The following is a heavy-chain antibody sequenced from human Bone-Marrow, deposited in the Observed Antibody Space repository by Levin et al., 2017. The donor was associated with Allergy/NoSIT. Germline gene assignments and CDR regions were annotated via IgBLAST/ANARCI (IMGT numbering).Heavy chain of an antibody. CDR1: GFTFSDYY. Sequence: PGGSLRLSCAASGFTFSDYYMSWIRQAPGKGLEWVSYISSSGSTIYYADSVKGRFTISRDNAKNSLYLQMNSLRAEDTAVYYCARYDYNSYYYYGMDVWGQGTTVTVSS. CDR3: ARYDYNSYYYYGMDV. D-gene: IGHD4-11*01. CDR2: ISSSGSTI. V-gene: IGHV3-11*01. J-gene: IGHJ6*02.